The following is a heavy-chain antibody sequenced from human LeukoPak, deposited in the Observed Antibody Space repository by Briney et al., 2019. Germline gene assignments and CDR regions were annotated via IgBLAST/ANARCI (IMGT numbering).Heavy chain of an antibody. CDR2: INHSGST. CDR3: ARQTTVATWDDAFDI. D-gene: IGHD4-17*01. CDR1: GGSFSGYY. V-gene: IGHV4-34*01. Sequence: SETLSLTCAVYGGSFSGYYWSWIRQPPGKGLEWIGEINHSGSTNYNPSLKSRVTISADTSKNQFSLRLSSVTAADTAMYYCARQTTVATWDDAFDIWGQGTLVTVSS. J-gene: IGHJ3*02.